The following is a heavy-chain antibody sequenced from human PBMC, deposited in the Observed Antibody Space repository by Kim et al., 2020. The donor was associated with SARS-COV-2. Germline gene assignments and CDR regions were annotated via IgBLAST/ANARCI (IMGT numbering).Heavy chain of an antibody. Sequence: SETLSLTCAVYGGSFSGYYWSWIRQPPGKGLEWIGEINHSGSTNYNPSLKSRVTISVDTSKNQFSLKLSSVTAADTAVYYCARNRIAVAGRVDYWGQGTLVTVSS. CDR2: INHSGST. D-gene: IGHD6-19*01. CDR1: GGSFSGYY. V-gene: IGHV4-34*01. CDR3: ARNRIAVAGRVDY. J-gene: IGHJ4*02.